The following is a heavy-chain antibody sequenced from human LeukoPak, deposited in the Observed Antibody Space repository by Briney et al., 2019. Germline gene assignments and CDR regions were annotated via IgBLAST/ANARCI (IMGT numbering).Heavy chain of an antibody. J-gene: IGHJ4*02. CDR2: INPSGGST. Sequence: ASVRVSCKASGYTFTSYYMHWVRQAPGQGLEWMGIINPSGGSTSYAQKFQGRVTMTRDTSTSTVYMELSSLRPEDTAVYYCARERGGLVGATYGFDYWGQGTLVTVSS. V-gene: IGHV1-46*01. D-gene: IGHD1-26*01. CDR3: ARERGGLVGATYGFDY. CDR1: GYTFTSYY.